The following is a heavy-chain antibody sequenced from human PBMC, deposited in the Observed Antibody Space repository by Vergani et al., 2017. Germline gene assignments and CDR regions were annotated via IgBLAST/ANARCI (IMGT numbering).Heavy chain of an antibody. Sequence: QVQLVQSGAEVKKPGASVKVSCKASGYTFTSYGISWVRQAPGQGLEWMGWISADNGNTTYAQKLQGRVTMTTDTSTRTAYMELRSLSSDDTAVYYCARDLTGSLLILHYWGQGSLVTVSS. CDR3: ARDLTGSLLILHY. J-gene: IGHJ4*02. D-gene: IGHD3-10*01. CDR1: GYTFTSYG. CDR2: ISADNGNT. V-gene: IGHV1-18*01.